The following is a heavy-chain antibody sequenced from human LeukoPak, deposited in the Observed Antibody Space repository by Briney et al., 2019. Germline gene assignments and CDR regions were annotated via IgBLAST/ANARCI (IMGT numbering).Heavy chain of an antibody. CDR1: GFTFSGYY. Sequence: KSGGTLRLTCAVSGFTFSGYYRSWIRQAPGKGLEWVAYISCSRSNTNYADPEKGGSTISRDNAKNSLYLQLNTLRAEDTAVYYCARGTSMTTAMGPGTFYYGIDVWGEGTTVTVSS. J-gene: IGHJ6*04. CDR3: ARGTSMTTAMGPGTFYYGIDV. D-gene: IGHD4-17*01. V-gene: IGHV3-11*06. CDR2: ISCSRSNT.